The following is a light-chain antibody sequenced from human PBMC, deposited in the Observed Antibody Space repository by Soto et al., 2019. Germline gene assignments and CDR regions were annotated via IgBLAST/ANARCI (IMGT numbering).Light chain of an antibody. Sequence: QSALTQPPSESGSPGQSVTISCTGTSSDVGSYNYVSWYQQHPHKAPKLIIYGVNERPSGVPDRFSGSKSGNTAYLTVSGLQAEDEADYYCTAYAGSNNPVVFGGGTKLPVL. CDR3: TAYAGSNNPVV. J-gene: IGLJ3*02. V-gene: IGLV2-8*01. CDR2: GVN. CDR1: SSDVGSYNY.